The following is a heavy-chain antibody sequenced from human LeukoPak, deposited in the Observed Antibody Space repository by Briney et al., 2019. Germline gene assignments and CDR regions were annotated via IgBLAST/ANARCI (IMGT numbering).Heavy chain of an antibody. J-gene: IGHJ6*03. Sequence: SETLSLTCTVSGGSISSYYWSWIRQPPGKGLEWIGYIYYSGSTNYNPSLKSRVTISVDTSKNQFSLKLSSVTAADTAVYYCARGLYCGGDCYSDYYYYMDVWGKGTTVTVSS. D-gene: IGHD2-21*01. CDR1: GGSISSYY. CDR3: ARGLYCGGDCYSDYYYYMDV. V-gene: IGHV4-59*01. CDR2: IYYSGST.